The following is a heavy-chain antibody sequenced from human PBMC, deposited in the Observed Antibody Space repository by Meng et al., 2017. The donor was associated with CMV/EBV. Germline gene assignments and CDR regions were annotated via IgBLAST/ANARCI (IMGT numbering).Heavy chain of an antibody. CDR2: IYHSGST. Sequence: SETLSLTCAVYGGSFSGYYWGWIRQPPGKGLEWIGSIYHSGSTYYNPSLKSRVTISVDTSKNQFSLKLSSVTAADTAVYYCASYRGDSYGIHDAFDIWGQGTMVTVSS. J-gene: IGHJ3*02. CDR3: ASYRGDSYGIHDAFDI. D-gene: IGHD5-18*01. V-gene: IGHV4-38-2*01. CDR1: GGSFSGYY.